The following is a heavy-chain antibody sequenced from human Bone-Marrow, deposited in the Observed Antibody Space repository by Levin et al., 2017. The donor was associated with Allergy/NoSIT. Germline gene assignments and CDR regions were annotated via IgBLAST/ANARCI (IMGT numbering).Heavy chain of an antibody. CDR3: ARDSSSGWYRLY. Sequence: GGSLRLSCAASGFSVSSNYMSWVRQAPGKGLEWVAVIYSGGSTYYADSVKSRFTISRDNSKNTLYLQMHSLKAEDTAVYYCARDSSSGWYRLYWGQGTLVTVSA. CDR1: GFSVSSNY. CDR2: IYSGGST. V-gene: IGHV3-53*01. D-gene: IGHD6-19*01. J-gene: IGHJ4*02.